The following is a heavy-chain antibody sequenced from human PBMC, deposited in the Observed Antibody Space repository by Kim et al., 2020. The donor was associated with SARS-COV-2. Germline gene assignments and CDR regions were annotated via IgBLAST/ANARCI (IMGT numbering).Heavy chain of an antibody. CDR3: ARALRPSRFDY. V-gene: IGHV4-59*01. D-gene: IGHD2-2*01. Sequence: TNYNPSLNSRVTISLDTSTNQFSLKLSSVTAADTAMYYCARALRPSRFDYWGQGTLVTVSS. J-gene: IGHJ4*02. CDR2: T.